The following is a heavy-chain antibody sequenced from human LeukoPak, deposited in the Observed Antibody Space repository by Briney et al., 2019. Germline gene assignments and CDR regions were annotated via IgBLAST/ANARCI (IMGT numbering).Heavy chain of an antibody. V-gene: IGHV1-2*02. J-gene: IGHJ4*02. CDR2: IIPNSGGT. Sequence: ASVLFSCKASGYISTGYYMHWVRQAAAQGLERMGWIIPNSGGTSYAQKFQGSVTMSRGTSIRTACMELRRLRSDDTAVYYCARGSSGWSNDYWGQGTLVTVSS. CDR3: ARGSSGWSNDY. CDR1: GYISTGYY. D-gene: IGHD6-19*01.